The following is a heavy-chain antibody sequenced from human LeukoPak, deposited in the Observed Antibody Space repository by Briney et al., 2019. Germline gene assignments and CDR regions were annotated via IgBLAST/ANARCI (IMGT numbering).Heavy chain of an antibody. Sequence: GGSLRLSCAASGFTFSSYAMSWVRQAPGKGLEWGSAISGSDDSTYYADSVKGRFTISRDNSRNTLYLQVNSLRAEDTAVYYCAKEDTLTTVYFDYWGQGTLVTVSS. V-gene: IGHV3-23*01. CDR1: GFTFSSYA. CDR2: ISGSDDST. D-gene: IGHD4-17*01. CDR3: AKEDTLTTVYFDY. J-gene: IGHJ4*02.